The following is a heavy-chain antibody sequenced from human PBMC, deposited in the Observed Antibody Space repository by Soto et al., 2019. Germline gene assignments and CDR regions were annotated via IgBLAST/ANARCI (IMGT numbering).Heavy chain of an antibody. Sequence: SETLSLTCTVSCGSISSGGYYWSWIRQPPGKGLEWIGYIYYSGSTYYNPSLKSRVTISVGTSKNQFSLKLSSVTAADTAVYYCARERPDGSRLDPWGQGTLVTVSS. CDR2: IYYSGST. CDR1: CGSISSGGYY. CDR3: ARERPDGSRLDP. J-gene: IGHJ5*02. D-gene: IGHD6-13*01. V-gene: IGHV4-30-4*08.